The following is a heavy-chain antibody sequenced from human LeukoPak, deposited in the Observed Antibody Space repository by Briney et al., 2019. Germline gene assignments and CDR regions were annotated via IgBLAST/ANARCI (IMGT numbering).Heavy chain of an antibody. CDR1: GSTFSSYA. Sequence: GGSLRLSCAASGSTFSSYAMHWVRQAPGKGLEWVAVISYDGSNKYYADSVKGRFTISRDNSKNTLYLQMNSLRAEDTAVYYCARSQLPYYYYGMDVWGQGTTVTVSS. D-gene: IGHD2-2*01. CDR2: ISYDGSNK. CDR3: ARSQLPYYYYGMDV. J-gene: IGHJ6*02. V-gene: IGHV3-30*04.